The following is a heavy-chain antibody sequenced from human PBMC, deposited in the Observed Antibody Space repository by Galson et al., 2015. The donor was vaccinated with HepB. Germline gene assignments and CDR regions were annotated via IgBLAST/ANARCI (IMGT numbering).Heavy chain of an antibody. D-gene: IGHD4-23*01. CDR3: ARDRMGDYGGNTPFDY. V-gene: IGHV1-18*01. CDR2: ISAYNGNT. Sequence: SVKVSCKASGYTFTSYGISWVRQAPGQGLEWMGWISAYNGNTNYAQKLQGRVTMTTDTSTSTAYMELRSLRSDDTAVYYCARDRMGDYGGNTPFDYWGQGTLVTVSS. CDR1: GYTFTSYG. J-gene: IGHJ4*02.